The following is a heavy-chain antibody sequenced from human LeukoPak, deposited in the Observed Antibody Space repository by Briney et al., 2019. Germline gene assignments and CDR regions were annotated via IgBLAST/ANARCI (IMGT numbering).Heavy chain of an antibody. CDR2: IKEDGSET. Sequence: GGSLRLSCAASGFPFRSYWMSWVRQAPGRGLEWVANIKEDGSETFYVDSVKGRFAISRDTAKNSLFLQMNSLRADDTAVYYCARTYGLGSFDYWGQGALVTVSS. J-gene: IGHJ4*02. CDR1: GFPFRSYW. CDR3: ARTYGLGSFDY. D-gene: IGHD3-10*01. V-gene: IGHV3-7*05.